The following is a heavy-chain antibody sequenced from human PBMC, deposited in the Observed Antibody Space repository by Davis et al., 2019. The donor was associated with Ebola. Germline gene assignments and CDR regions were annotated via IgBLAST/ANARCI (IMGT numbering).Heavy chain of an antibody. D-gene: IGHD5-18*01. Sequence: LRLSCAVSGGSISSGGYSWSWIRQPPGKGLEWIGYIYHSGSTYYNPSLKSRVTISVDRSKNQFSLKLSSVTAADTAVYYCARESTAMLTGWFDPWGQGTLVTVSS. J-gene: IGHJ5*02. CDR2: IYHSGST. CDR3: ARESTAMLTGWFDP. V-gene: IGHV4-30-2*01. CDR1: GGSISSGGYS.